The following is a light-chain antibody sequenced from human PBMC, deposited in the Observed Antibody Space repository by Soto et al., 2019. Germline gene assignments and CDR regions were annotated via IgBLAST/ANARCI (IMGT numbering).Light chain of an antibody. J-gene: IGKJ4*01. CDR2: EAS. CDR3: QQHINLPLT. V-gene: IGKV3-11*01. Sequence: EIVLTQSPATLSLSPGERATLSCRASQTVSSSLAWYQQKPGQAPRLLIYEASNRATGIPARFSGSGSGADFTLTISSLEPEDFALYYCQQHINLPLTFGGGTMVDIK. CDR1: QTVSSS.